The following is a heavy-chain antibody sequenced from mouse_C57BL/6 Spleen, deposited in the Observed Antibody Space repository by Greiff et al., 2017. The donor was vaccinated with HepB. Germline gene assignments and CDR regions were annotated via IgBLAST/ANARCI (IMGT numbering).Heavy chain of an antibody. CDR1: GYTFTDYY. CDR2: INPNNGGT. V-gene: IGHV1-26*01. J-gene: IGHJ2*01. D-gene: IGHD3-1*01. Sequence: EVQLQQSGPELVKPGASVKISCKASGYTFTDYYMNWVKQSHGKSLEWIGDINPNNGGTSYNQKFKGKATLTVDKSSSTALMELRSLTSEDSAVYYCARSGAPYYLDYWGQGTTLTVSS. CDR3: ARSGAPYYLDY.